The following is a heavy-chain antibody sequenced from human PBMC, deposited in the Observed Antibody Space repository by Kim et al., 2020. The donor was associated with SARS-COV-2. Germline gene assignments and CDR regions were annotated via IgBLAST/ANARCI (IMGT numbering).Heavy chain of an antibody. CDR2: IYYSGST. J-gene: IGHJ4*01. CDR3: ARPEAYYGSGCYSFDY. V-gene: IGHV4-30-4*01. D-gene: IGHD3-10*01. CDR1: GGSISSGDYY. Sequence: SETLSLTCTVSGGSISSGDYYWSWIRQPPGKGLEWIGYIYYSGSTYYTPSLKSRGTISVDTSKNQFSLNLSSVTAADTAVVYCARPEAYYGSGCYSFDY.